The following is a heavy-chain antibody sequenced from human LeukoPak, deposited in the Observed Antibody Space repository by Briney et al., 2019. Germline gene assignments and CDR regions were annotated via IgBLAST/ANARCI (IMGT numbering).Heavy chain of an antibody. Sequence: ASVKVSCKASGYTFTSYYMHWVRQAPGQGLEWMGIINPSGGSTSYAQKFQGRVTMTRDMSTSTVYMELSSLRSEDTAVYYCARVDYYDSSGYSLDYWGQGTLVTVSS. J-gene: IGHJ4*02. D-gene: IGHD3-22*01. CDR3: ARVDYYDSSGYSLDY. V-gene: IGHV1-46*01. CDR2: INPSGGST. CDR1: GYTFTSYY.